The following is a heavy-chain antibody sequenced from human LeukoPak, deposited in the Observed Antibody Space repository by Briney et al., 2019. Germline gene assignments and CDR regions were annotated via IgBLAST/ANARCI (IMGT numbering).Heavy chain of an antibody. J-gene: IGHJ4*02. V-gene: IGHV4-34*01. D-gene: IGHD2-15*01. CDR2: LNHSGST. Sequence: SETLSLTCAVYGGSFSGYYWSWIRQPPGKGLEWIGELNHSGSTNYNPSLKSRVTISVDTSKNQFSLKLSSVTAADTAVYYCARGGRLVDYWGQGTLVTVSS. CDR3: ARGGRLVDY. CDR1: GGSFSGYY.